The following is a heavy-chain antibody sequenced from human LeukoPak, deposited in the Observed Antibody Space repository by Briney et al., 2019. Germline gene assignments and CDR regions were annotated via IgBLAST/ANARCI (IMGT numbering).Heavy chain of an antibody. V-gene: IGHV1-2*02. CDR1: GYTFTGYY. CDR3: ARTMVRGVIFDY. J-gene: IGHJ4*02. D-gene: IGHD3-10*01. CDR2: INPNSGGT. Sequence: GASVKVSCKASGYTFTGYYMHWVRQAPGHGLEWMGWINPNSGGTNYAQKFQGRVTMTRDTSISTAYMELSRLRSDDTAVYYCARTMVRGVIFDYWGQGTLVTVSS.